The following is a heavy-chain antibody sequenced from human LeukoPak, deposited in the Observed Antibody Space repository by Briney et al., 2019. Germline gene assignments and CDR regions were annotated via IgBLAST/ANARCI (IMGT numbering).Heavy chain of an antibody. CDR1: GGSFSGYY. D-gene: IGHD6-13*01. J-gene: IGHJ6*03. CDR2: ISHSGST. V-gene: IGHV4-34*01. CDR3: ARYSSSWYGNYYYYMDV. Sequence: SETLSLTCAVYGGSFSGYYWTWIRQPPGKGLEWIGEISHSGSTNYNPSLKSRVTISVDTSKNQFSLKLRSVTAADTAVYYCARYSSSWYGNYYYYMDVWGKGTTVTISS.